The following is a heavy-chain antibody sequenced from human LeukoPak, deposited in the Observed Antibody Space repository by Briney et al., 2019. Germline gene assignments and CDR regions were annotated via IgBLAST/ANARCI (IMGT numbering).Heavy chain of an antibody. Sequence: PGGSLRLSCAASGFTFSSYGMRWVRQAPGKGLEWVSAISGSGGSTYYADSVEGRFTISRDNSKNTLYLQMHSLRAEDTAVYYCAKAPVTSCRGAFCYPFDSWGQGTLVTVSS. V-gene: IGHV3-23*01. J-gene: IGHJ4*02. CDR2: ISGSGGST. D-gene: IGHD2-15*01. CDR1: GFTFSSYG. CDR3: AKAPVTSCRGAFCYPFDS.